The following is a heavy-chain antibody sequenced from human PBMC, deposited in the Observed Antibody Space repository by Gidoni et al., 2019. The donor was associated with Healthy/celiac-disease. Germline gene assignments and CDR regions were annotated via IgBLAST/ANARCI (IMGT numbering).Heavy chain of an antibody. CDR1: GFPFDDYA. CDR3: AKASDDSPFDY. J-gene: IGHJ4*02. CDR2: ISWGGGST. Sequence: EVQLVESGGVVVQPGGSLRLSCAASGFPFDDYAMHWVRQAPGKGLEWVSLISWGGGSTYYADSVKGRFTISRDNSKNSLYLQMNSLRAEDTALYYCAKASDDSPFDYWGQGTLVTVSS. V-gene: IGHV3-43D*03. D-gene: IGHD2-21*02.